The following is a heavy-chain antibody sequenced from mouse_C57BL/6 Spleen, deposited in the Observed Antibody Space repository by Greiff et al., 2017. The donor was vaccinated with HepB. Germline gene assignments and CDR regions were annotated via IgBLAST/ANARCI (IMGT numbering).Heavy chain of an antibody. CDR2: ISSGGSYT. CDR1: GFTFSSYG. V-gene: IGHV5-6*01. CDR3: ARQGTGTEFAY. D-gene: IGHD4-1*01. Sequence: VQLKESGGDLVKPGGSLKLSCAASGFTFSSYGMSWVRQTPDKRLEWVATISSGGSYTYYPDSVKGRFTISRDNAKNTLYLQMSSLKSEDTAMYYCARQGTGTEFAYWGQGTLVTVSA. J-gene: IGHJ3*01.